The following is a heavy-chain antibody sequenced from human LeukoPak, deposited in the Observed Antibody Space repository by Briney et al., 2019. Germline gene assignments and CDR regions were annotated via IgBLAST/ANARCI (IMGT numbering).Heavy chain of an antibody. V-gene: IGHV3-30*02. CDR1: GFTFSSYG. Sequence: PGGSLGLSCAASGFTFSSYGMHWVRQAPGKGLEWVAFIQSDGSDQYYADSVKGRLSISRDNSKNTLYLQMNSLRTEDTAVYYCAKRDGYNSGPFDYWGQGTLVTVSS. CDR3: AKRDGYNSGPFDY. D-gene: IGHD5-24*01. CDR2: IQSDGSDQ. J-gene: IGHJ4*02.